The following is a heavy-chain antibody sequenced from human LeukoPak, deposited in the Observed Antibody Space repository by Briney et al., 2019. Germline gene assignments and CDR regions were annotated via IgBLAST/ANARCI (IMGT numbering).Heavy chain of an antibody. D-gene: IGHD5-18*01. CDR2: ISSSGGTI. Sequence: GGSLRLSCAASGFTFGDYYMSWIRQAPGKGLEWVSYISSSGGTIYYADSVKGRFTISRDNAKNSLYLQMNSLRAEDTAVYYCARDLWGWGYSYGYTDYWGQGTLVTVSS. J-gene: IGHJ4*02. CDR1: GFTFGDYY. CDR3: ARDLWGWGYSYGYTDY. V-gene: IGHV3-11*01.